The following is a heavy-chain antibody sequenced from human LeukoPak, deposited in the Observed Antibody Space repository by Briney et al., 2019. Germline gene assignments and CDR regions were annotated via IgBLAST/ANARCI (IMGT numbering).Heavy chain of an antibody. CDR2: INHSGST. V-gene: IGHV4-34*01. D-gene: IGHD5-18*01. Sequence: SETLSLTCAVYGGSFSGYYWSWIRQPPGKGLEWIGEINHSGSTNYNPSLKSRVTISVDTSKNQFSLELSSVTAADTAVYYCARGGGTAMVDFDYWGQGTLVTVSS. J-gene: IGHJ4*02. CDR3: ARGGGTAMVDFDY. CDR1: GGSFSGYY.